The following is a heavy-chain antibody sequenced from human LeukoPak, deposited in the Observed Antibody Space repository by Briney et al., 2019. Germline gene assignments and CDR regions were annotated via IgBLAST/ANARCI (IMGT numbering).Heavy chain of an antibody. CDR3: ANVIIAAVGYEYFQY. CDR2: LSGSGSST. Sequence: GGSLRLSCTASGFTFGNHAMSWVRQAPGMGLEWVSALSGSGSSTFYADSVKGRFTISRDNSKNTLYLQMRSLIFEDTAVYYCANVIIAAVGYEYFQYWGQGTLVSVSS. J-gene: IGHJ1*01. V-gene: IGHV3-23*01. CDR1: GFTFGNHA. D-gene: IGHD6-13*01.